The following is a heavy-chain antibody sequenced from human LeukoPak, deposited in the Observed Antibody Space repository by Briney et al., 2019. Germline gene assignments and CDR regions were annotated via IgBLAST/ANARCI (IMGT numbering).Heavy chain of an antibody. CDR2: INPNSGGT. J-gene: IGHJ5*02. CDR1: GYTFTDYY. V-gene: IGHV1-2*02. CDR3: ARGVLAGYDSSGYPFYNLFDP. Sequence: ASVKVSCKASGYTFTDYYMHWVRQAPGQGLEWMGWINPNSGGTNYAQKFQGRVTMTRDTSISTAYVELSRLRSDDTAVYYCARGVLAGYDSSGYPFYNLFDPWGQEPWSPSPQ. D-gene: IGHD3-22*01.